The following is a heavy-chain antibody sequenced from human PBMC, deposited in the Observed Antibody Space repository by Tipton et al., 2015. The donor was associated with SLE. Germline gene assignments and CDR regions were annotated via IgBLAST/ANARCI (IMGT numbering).Heavy chain of an antibody. V-gene: IGHV3-30*02. CDR1: GFTFSSYG. CDR2: IRYDGSNK. CDR3: AKVFYGDYGAEYFQH. Sequence: SLRLSCAASGFTFSSYGMHWVRQAPGKGLEWVAFIRYDGSNKYYADSVKGRFTISRDNSKNTLYLQMNSLRAEDTAVYYCAKVFYGDYGAEYFQHWGQGTLVTVSS. D-gene: IGHD4-17*01. J-gene: IGHJ1*01.